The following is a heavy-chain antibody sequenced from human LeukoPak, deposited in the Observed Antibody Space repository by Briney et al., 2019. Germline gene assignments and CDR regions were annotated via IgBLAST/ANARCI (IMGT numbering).Heavy chain of an antibody. D-gene: IGHD1-14*01. J-gene: IGHJ4*02. CDR3: ARAREPFVYTYYFDY. V-gene: IGHV4-39*07. Sequence: PSETLSLTCTVSGGSISSSSYYWGWIRQPPGKGLEWIGRIYHSGTTYYDPSLKSRVTISVDTSRNQFSLKLSSVTAADTAVYYCARAREPFVYTYYFDYWGQGTLVTVSS. CDR1: GGSISSSSYY. CDR2: IYHSGTT.